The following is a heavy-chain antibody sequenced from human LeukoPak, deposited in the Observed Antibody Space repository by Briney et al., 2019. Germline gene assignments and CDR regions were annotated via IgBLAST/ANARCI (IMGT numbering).Heavy chain of an antibody. CDR1: GSTFSSYD. D-gene: IGHD3-16*02. CDR3: XXXXXXXXXXXCYCYYAMGV. CDR2: ISGSGGTT. V-gene: IGHV3-23*01. J-gene: IGHJ6*02. Sequence: PGGSLRLSCADSGSTFSSYDMSWIRQAPGKGLEWVSTISGSGGTTYFADSVRGRFTISRDNSKNTLFLQMDSLRAEDTATYYCXXXXXXXXXXXCYCYYAMGVWGHGTTVTVSS.